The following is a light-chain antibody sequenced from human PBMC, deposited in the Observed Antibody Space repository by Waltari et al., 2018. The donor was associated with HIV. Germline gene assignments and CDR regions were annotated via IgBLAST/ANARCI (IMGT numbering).Light chain of an antibody. J-gene: IGKJ1*01. CDR1: QNITTY. CDR3: QQSYSTPRT. V-gene: IGKV1-39*01. CDR2: AAS. Sequence: DIQMTQSQSSLSASVGDRVTITCRASQNITTYLNWYQQKPGKAPNLLIYAASSLQSGVPSRFSGSGSGTDFTLAISSLQSEDFATYYCQQSYSTPRTFGQGTRVDTK.